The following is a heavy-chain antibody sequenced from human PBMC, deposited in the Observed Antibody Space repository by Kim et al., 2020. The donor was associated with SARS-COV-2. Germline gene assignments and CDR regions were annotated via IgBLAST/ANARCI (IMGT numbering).Heavy chain of an antibody. Sequence: ASVKVSCKASGYTFTSYAMHWVRQAPGQRLEWMGWINAGNGNTEYSQKFQGRVTITRDTSASTAYMELSSLRSEDTAVYYCARDLFSSGWDFDYWGQGTLVTVSS. V-gene: IGHV1-3*01. CDR2: INAGNGNT. D-gene: IGHD6-19*01. CDR3: ARDLFSSGWDFDY. J-gene: IGHJ4*02. CDR1: GYTFTSYA.